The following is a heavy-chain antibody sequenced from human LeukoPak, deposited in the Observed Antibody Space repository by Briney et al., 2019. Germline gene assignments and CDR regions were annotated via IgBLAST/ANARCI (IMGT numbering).Heavy chain of an antibody. V-gene: IGHV1-18*01. D-gene: IGHD4-11*01. Sequence: ASVKVSCKASGYTFTSYGNSWVRQAPGQGLEWMGWISAYNGNTNYAQKLQGRVTMTTDTSTSTAYMELRSLRSDDTAVYYCARDLVTQYSYYFDYWGQGTLVTVSS. J-gene: IGHJ4*02. CDR3: ARDLVTQYSYYFDY. CDR1: GYTFTSYG. CDR2: ISAYNGNT.